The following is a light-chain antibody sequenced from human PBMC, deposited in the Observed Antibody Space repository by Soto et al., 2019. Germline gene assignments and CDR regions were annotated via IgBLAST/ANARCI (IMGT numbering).Light chain of an antibody. V-gene: IGKV1-5*03. J-gene: IGKJ1*01. Sequence: DIQMTQSPSTLSASVGDRVTITCRASQSISSWLAWYQQKPGKAPKLLIYKASSLESGVPSRFSGSGSGTVFLLTISSLQPDDFASYYYQQYNSYPWTFGQGTKVEIK. CDR3: QQYNSYPWT. CDR2: KAS. CDR1: QSISSW.